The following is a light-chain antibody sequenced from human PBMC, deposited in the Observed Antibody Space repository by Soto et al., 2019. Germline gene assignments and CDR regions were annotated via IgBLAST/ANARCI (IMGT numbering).Light chain of an antibody. CDR3: QRYDSLRT. Sequence: IVLTQSPGTLSLSPGERATLSCRASQSVRSNFLAWYQQKPGQAPRLLIYGASNRATGIPDRFSGSGSGTDFTLTITTLEPEDFAMYYCQRYDSLRTFGQGTKVEI. J-gene: IGKJ1*01. CDR2: GAS. V-gene: IGKV3-20*01. CDR1: QSVRSNF.